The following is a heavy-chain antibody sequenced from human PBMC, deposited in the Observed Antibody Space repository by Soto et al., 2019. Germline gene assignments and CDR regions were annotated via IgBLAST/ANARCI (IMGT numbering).Heavy chain of an antibody. Sequence: SVKVSCKASGGTFSSYAISWVRQAPGQGLEWMGGIIPIFGTANYAQKFQGRVTITADESTSTAYMELSSLRSEDTAVYYCARSIDYGDYRWLDYWGQGTLVTVSS. J-gene: IGHJ4*02. CDR2: IIPIFGTA. V-gene: IGHV1-69*13. D-gene: IGHD4-17*01. CDR3: ARSIDYGDYRWLDY. CDR1: GGTFSSYA.